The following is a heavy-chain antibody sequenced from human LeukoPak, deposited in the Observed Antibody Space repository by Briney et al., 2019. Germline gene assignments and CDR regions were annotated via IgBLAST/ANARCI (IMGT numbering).Heavy chain of an antibody. J-gene: IGHJ4*02. V-gene: IGHV3-48*01. CDR3: ARDGYYDSAGW. CDR2: ISSSSSTI. D-gene: IGHD3-16*01. Sequence: GGSLRLSCAASGFTVSSNYMSWVRQAPGKGLEWVSYISSSSSTIYYADSVKGRFTISRDIAKNSLYLQMNSLRAEDTAVYYCARDGYYDSAGWWGQGTLVTVSS. CDR1: GFTVSSNY.